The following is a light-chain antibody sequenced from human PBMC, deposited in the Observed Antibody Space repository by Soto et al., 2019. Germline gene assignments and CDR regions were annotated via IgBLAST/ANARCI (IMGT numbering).Light chain of an antibody. V-gene: IGKV1-5*03. Sequence: DLQMTQSPSTLPASVGDTVTITCRASQSISSWLAWFQQKPGKAPKLLIAQASYLESGVPSRFSGSESGTEFTLTISGLQPDDFATYYCQQYKSYSRTFGQGTKVEIK. CDR3: QQYKSYSRT. J-gene: IGKJ1*01. CDR1: QSISSW. CDR2: QAS.